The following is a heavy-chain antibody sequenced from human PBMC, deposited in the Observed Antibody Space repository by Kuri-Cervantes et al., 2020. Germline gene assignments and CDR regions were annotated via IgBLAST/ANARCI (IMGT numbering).Heavy chain of an antibody. J-gene: IGHJ4*02. CDR2: ISSSSSYI. V-gene: IGHV3-21*01. D-gene: IGHD2-21*02. CDR3: ARVGGGDCWDY. Sequence: GESLKISCAASGFTFSSYSINWVRQAPGKGLEWVSSISSSSSYIYYADSVKGRFTISRDNAKNSLYLQMNSLRAEDTAVYYCARVGGGDCWDYWGQGTLVTVSS. CDR1: GFTFSSYS.